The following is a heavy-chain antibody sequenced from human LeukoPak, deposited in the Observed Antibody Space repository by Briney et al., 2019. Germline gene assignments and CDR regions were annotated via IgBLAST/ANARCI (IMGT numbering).Heavy chain of an antibody. CDR3: ARELGRNAFDA. V-gene: IGHV1-2*02. Sequence: ASVKVSCKASGYTFTDNHMYWIRQAPGQGLECMGWISPNSGGTNYAQKFQGRITMTGDTSISTGYMELSSLRSDDTAVYYCARELGRNAFDAWGQGTMVIVSS. CDR2: ISPNSGGT. J-gene: IGHJ3*01. D-gene: IGHD7-27*01. CDR1: GYTFTDNH.